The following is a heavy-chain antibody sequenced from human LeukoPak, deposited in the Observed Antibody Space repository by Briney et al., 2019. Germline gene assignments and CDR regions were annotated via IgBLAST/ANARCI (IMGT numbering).Heavy chain of an antibody. CDR1: GYTFTSYD. J-gene: IGHJ6*03. CDR2: VNPNSGNT. CDR3: ARGLGGGRSIFGVVKLYYYYYMDV. D-gene: IGHD3-3*01. Sequence: GASVKVSCKASGYTFTSYDINWVRQATGQGLEWMGWVNPNSGNTGYAQKFQGRVTITRNTSISTAYMELSSLRSEDTAVYYCARGLGGGRSIFGVVKLYYYYYMDVWGKGTTVTVSS. V-gene: IGHV1-8*03.